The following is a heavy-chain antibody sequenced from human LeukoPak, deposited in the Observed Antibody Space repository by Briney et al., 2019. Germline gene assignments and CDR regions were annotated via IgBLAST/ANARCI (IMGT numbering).Heavy chain of an antibody. Sequence: GGSLRLSCAASGFTFSSYTMNWVRQAPGKGLEWVSSIDNTYDHIYYADSVKGRFTISRDNVKNSLDLQMNSLRAEDTAVYYCARDELYCDSTGCYKNFDFWGQGILVTVSS. CDR1: GFTFSSYT. CDR2: IDNTYDHI. D-gene: IGHD2-2*02. V-gene: IGHV3-21*01. CDR3: ARDELYCDSTGCYKNFDF. J-gene: IGHJ4*02.